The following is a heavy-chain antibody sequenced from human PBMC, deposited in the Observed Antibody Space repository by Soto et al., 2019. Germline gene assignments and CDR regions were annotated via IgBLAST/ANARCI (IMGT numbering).Heavy chain of an antibody. J-gene: IGHJ4*02. CDR2: ISYSGST. CDR3: ARRGVGAPIRY. V-gene: IGHV4-39*01. Sequence: PSETLSLTYSDSGRSISSSTYYGGWIRHPPGKGLVWIVSISYSGSTYYNPSLKFRVTISVDTSKNQFSLNLSSVTASDTAVYHCARRGVGAPIRYWGQG. D-gene: IGHD1-26*01. CDR1: GRSISSSTYY.